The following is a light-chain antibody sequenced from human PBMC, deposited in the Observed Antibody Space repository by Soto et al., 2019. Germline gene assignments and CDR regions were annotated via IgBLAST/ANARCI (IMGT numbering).Light chain of an antibody. J-gene: IGLJ1*01. CDR1: GSEGGAYNS. V-gene: IGLV2-8*01. CDR3: SSYAGSNNFFYV. Sequence: QSALTQPPSASGSPGQSVTVSCTGTGSEGGAYNSVSWYQQHPGKAPKLMIYEVSKRPSGVPDRFSGSKSGNTASLTVSGLQAEDEADYYCSSYAGSNNFFYVLGTGTKVTVL. CDR2: EVS.